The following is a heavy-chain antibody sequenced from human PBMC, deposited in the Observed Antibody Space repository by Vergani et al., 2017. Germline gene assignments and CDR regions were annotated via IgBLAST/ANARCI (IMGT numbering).Heavy chain of an antibody. CDR1: GGTFSSNS. V-gene: IGHV1-69*13. CDR2: IIPIFGTT. Sequence: QGQLAQSGAEVKKPGSSVKVSCKASGGTFSSNSISWVRQAPGQGLEWMGRIIPIFGTTSYAQKFHGRVTILADESTSTAYMELSSLRSEDTAVYYCASACSGGSCYSGLDYWGQGTLVTVSS. J-gene: IGHJ4*02. CDR3: ASACSGGSCYSGLDY. D-gene: IGHD2-15*01.